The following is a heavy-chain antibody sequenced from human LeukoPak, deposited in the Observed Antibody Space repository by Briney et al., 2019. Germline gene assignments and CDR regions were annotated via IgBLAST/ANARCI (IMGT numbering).Heavy chain of an antibody. CDR1: GFTFSNAW. Sequence: GGSLRLSCAASGFTFSNAWMSWVRQAPGKGLEWVGRIKSKTDGGTTDYAAPVKGRFTISRDDSKNTLYLQMNSLKTEDTAVYYCIYVSSGYYYLLDYWGQGTLVTVSS. CDR2: IKSKTDGGTT. V-gene: IGHV3-15*01. D-gene: IGHD3-22*01. J-gene: IGHJ4*02. CDR3: IYVSSGYYYLLDY.